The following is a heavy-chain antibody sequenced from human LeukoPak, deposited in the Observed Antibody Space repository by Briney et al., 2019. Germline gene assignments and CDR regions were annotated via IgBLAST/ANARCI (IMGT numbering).Heavy chain of an antibody. J-gene: IGHJ6*03. CDR3: ARGTYYDILTGQYYYYYMDV. V-gene: IGHV3-7*03. CDR2: MKGDGSHI. D-gene: IGHD3-9*01. CDR1: GFTFGNYW. Sequence: GGSLRLSCAASGFTFGNYWMSWVRQAPGGGLQWVASMKGDGSHIYYVDSVKGRFIISRDNARNSLYLQMSSLRSEDTAVYYCARGTYYDILTGQYYYYYMDVWGKGTTVTISS.